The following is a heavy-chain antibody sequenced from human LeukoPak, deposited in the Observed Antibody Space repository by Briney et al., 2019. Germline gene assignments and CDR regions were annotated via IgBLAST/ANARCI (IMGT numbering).Heavy chain of an antibody. Sequence: GGSLRLSCAASGFTFSSYAMSWVRQAPGKGLEWVSAISGSGGSTYYADSVKGRFTISRDNSKNTLYLQMNSLRAEDTAVYYCAKVPAVLLWFGELLEDLYYFDYWGQGTLVTVSS. V-gene: IGHV3-23*01. J-gene: IGHJ4*02. CDR2: ISGSGGST. D-gene: IGHD3-10*01. CDR3: AKVPAVLLWFGELLEDLYYFDY. CDR1: GFTFSSYA.